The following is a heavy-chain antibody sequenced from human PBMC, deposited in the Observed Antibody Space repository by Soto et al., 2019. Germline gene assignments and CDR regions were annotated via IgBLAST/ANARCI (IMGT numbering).Heavy chain of an antibody. D-gene: IGHD5-12*01. V-gene: IGHV1-69*02. CDR1: GGTFSSYT. Sequence: ASVKVSCKASGGTFSSYTISWVRQAPGQGLEWMGRIIPILGIANYAPKFQGRVTITADKSTSTAYMELSSLRSEDTAVYYCARGATPYRGYDDYFVYWGQATLVTVSS. CDR2: IIPILGIA. J-gene: IGHJ4*02. CDR3: ARGATPYRGYDDYFVY.